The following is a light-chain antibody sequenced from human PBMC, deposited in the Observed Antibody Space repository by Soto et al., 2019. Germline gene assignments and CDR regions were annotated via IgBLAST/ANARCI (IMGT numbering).Light chain of an antibody. Sequence: DIQMTQTASSLSASVGDRVTITCRASQGIRNDLGWYQQKPGKAPKRLIYAASSLQSGVPSRFSGSGSGTEFTLTISSLQPADFATYYCLHHNTYPPYTFGQGTKLEIK. CDR3: LHHNTYPPYT. CDR2: AAS. CDR1: QGIRND. J-gene: IGKJ2*01. V-gene: IGKV1-17*01.